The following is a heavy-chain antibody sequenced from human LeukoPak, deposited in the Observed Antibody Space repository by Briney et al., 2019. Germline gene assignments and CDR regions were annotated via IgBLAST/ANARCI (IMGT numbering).Heavy chain of an antibody. J-gene: IGHJ4*02. CDR3: ARGAGYNYPYYFDY. CDR1: GFTVSSNY. Sequence: GGSLRLSCAASGFTVSSNYMNWVRQAPGKGLEWVSVIYGGGNIYYADSVKGRFTISRDNSENTLYLQMNSLRAEDTAVYYCARGAGYNYPYYFDYWGQGTLVTVSS. D-gene: IGHD5-24*01. V-gene: IGHV3-53*01. CDR2: IYGGGNI.